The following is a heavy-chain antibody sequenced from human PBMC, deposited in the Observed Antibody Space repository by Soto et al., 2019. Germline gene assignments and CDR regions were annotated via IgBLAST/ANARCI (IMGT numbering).Heavy chain of an antibody. V-gene: IGHV3-23*01. D-gene: IGHD1-7*01. Sequence: GGSLRLSCAASGFTFSSYAMSWVRQAPGKGLEWVSAISGSGGSTYYADSVKGRFTISRDNSKNTLCLQMNSLTAADTAVYYCASRDPGTSVDYWGQGTLVTVPS. J-gene: IGHJ4*02. CDR1: GFTFSSYA. CDR3: ASRDPGTSVDY. CDR2: ISGSGGST.